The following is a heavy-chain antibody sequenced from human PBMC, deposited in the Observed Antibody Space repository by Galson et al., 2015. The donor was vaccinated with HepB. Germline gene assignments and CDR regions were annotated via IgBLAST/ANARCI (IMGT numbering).Heavy chain of an antibody. CDR2: INPNSGGT. D-gene: IGHD3-22*01. J-gene: IGHJ6*03. Sequence: SVKVSCKASGYTFTGYYMHWVRQAPGQGLEWMGWINPNSGGTNYAQKFQGRVTMTRDTSISTAYMELSRLRSDDTAVYYCARGPKYYYDSSGYSNYYYYMDVWGKGTTVTVSS. CDR3: ARGPKYYYDSSGYSNYYYYMDV. V-gene: IGHV1-2*02. CDR1: GYTFTGYY.